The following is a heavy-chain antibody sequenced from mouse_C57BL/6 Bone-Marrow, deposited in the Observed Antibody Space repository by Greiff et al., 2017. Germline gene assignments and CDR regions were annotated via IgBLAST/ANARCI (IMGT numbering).Heavy chain of an antibody. CDR1: GFTFSSYA. CDR3: ARAPYYYGSRAMDY. J-gene: IGHJ4*01. V-gene: IGHV5-4*03. CDR2: ISDGGSYT. Sequence: EVKLVESGGGLVKPGGSLKLSCAASGFTFSSYAMSWVRKTPEKRLEWVATISDGGSYTYYPDNVKGRFTISRDNAKNNLYLQMSHLKSEDTAMYYCARAPYYYGSRAMDYWGQGTSVTVSS. D-gene: IGHD1-1*01.